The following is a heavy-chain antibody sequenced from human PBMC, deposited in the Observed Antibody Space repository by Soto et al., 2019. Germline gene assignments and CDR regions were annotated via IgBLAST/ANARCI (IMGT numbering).Heavy chain of an antibody. CDR2: IYYSGST. CDR3: ARAKQPLVRIDY. CDR1: GGSISSYY. V-gene: IGHV4-59*01. Sequence: SETLSLTCTVSGGSISSYYWSWIRQPPGKGLEWIGYIYYSGSTNYNPSLKSRVTISVDTSKNQFSLKLSSVTAADTAVYYCARAKQPLVRIDYWGQGTLVTVSS. J-gene: IGHJ4*02. D-gene: IGHD6-13*01.